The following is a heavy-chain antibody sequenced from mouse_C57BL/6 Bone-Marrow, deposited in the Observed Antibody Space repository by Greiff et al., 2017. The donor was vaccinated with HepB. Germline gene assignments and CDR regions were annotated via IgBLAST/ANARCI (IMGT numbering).Heavy chain of an antibody. CDR3: ARHLDYGSSYWYFDV. J-gene: IGHJ1*03. D-gene: IGHD1-1*01. V-gene: IGHV5-15*01. Sequence: EVQGVESGGGLVQPGGSLKLSCAASGFTFSDYGMAWVRQAPRKGPEWVAFISNLAYSIYYADTVTGRFTISRENAKNTLYLEMSSLRSEDTAMYYCARHLDYGSSYWYFDVWGTGTTVTVSS. CDR2: ISNLAYSI. CDR1: GFTFSDYG.